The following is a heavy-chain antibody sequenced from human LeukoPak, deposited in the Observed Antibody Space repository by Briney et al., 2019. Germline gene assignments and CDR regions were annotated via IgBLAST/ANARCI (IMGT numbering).Heavy chain of an antibody. CDR3: AKGTGKYWTYFDN. V-gene: IGHV3-9*01. D-gene: IGHD1-1*01. Sequence: GGSLRLSCTASGFTFDDYAMHWVRHAPGKGVEWVSGISWNSGSIDYAGSVRGRFTISRDNANNSLFLHMSSLSAEDTALYYCAKGTGKYWTYFDNWGQGTLVTVSS. CDR2: ISWNSGSI. J-gene: IGHJ4*02. CDR1: GFTFDDYA.